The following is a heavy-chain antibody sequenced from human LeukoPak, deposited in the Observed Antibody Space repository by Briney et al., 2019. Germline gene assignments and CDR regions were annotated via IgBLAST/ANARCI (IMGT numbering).Heavy chain of an antibody. CDR1: GYSFTSYW. V-gene: IGHV5-51*01. Sequence: GESLKISCKGSGYSFTSYWIGWVRQMPGKGLEWMGIIYPGDSDTRYSPSFQGQVTISADKSISTAYLQWSSLKASDTVMYYCARQAYGGNSLGDYFDYWGQGTLVTVSS. CDR3: ARQAYGGNSLGDYFDY. J-gene: IGHJ4*02. D-gene: IGHD4-23*01. CDR2: IYPGDSDT.